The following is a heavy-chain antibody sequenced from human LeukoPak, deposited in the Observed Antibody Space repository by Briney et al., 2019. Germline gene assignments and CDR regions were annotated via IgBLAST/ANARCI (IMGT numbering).Heavy chain of an antibody. Sequence: GGSLRLSCAASGFTFSSYSMNWVRQAPGKGLEWVSSISSSSSYIYYADSVKDRFTISRDNAKNSLYLQMNSLRAEDTAVYYCARAVVATAVYYFDYWGQGTLVTVSS. CDR3: ARAVVATAVYYFDY. CDR2: ISSSSSYI. D-gene: IGHD5-12*01. J-gene: IGHJ4*02. V-gene: IGHV3-21*01. CDR1: GFTFSSYS.